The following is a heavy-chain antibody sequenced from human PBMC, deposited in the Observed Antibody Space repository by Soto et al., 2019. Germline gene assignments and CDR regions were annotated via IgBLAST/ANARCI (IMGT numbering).Heavy chain of an antibody. D-gene: IGHD6-13*01. V-gene: IGHV1-18*01. CDR3: ARGGGMIAAADPQSFVY. CDR2: ISAYNGNT. Sequence: ASVKVSCKASGYTFTSYGISWVRQAPGQGLEWMGWISAYNGNTNYAQKFQGRVTITRDTSASTAYMELSSLRSEDTAVYYCARGGGMIAAADPQSFVYWGQGTLVTVSS. J-gene: IGHJ4*02. CDR1: GYTFTSYG.